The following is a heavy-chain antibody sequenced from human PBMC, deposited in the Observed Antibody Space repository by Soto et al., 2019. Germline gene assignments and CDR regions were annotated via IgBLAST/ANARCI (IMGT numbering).Heavy chain of an antibody. V-gene: IGHV4-34*01. J-gene: IGHJ5*02. Sequence: SETLSLTCAVYGGSFSGYYWSWIRQPPGKGLEWIGEINHSGSTNYNPSLKSRVTISVDTSKKQFSLKLSSVTAADTAVYYCARALWAGNWFDPWGQGTLVTVSS. CDR2: INHSGST. D-gene: IGHD3-16*01. CDR3: ARALWAGNWFDP. CDR1: GGSFSGYY.